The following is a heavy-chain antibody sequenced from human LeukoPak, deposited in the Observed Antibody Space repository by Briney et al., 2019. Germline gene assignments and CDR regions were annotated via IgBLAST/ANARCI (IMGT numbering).Heavy chain of an antibody. D-gene: IGHD2-2*01. V-gene: IGHV1-3*01. CDR2: INAGNGNT. CDR1: GYTFTSYA. CDR3: ARGRSTSRSYYFDY. Sequence: ASVKVSCKASGYTFTSYAMHWVRQAPGQRLEWMGWINAGNGNTKYSQKFQGRVTITRDTSASTAYMELSSLRSEDTAVYYCARGRSTSRSYYFDYWGQGTLVTVSS. J-gene: IGHJ4*02.